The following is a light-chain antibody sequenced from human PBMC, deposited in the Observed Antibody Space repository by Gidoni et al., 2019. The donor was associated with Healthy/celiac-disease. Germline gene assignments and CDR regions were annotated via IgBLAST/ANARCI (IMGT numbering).Light chain of an antibody. CDR3: QQYGSSPLT. CDR2: GAS. J-gene: IGKJ4*01. V-gene: IGKV3-20*01. Sequence: ESVLTQSPGTLSLSPGERATLSCRASQSVSSSYLAWYQQKPGQAPRLLIYGASSRATGIPDRFSGSGSGTDFTLTIIRLEPEDFAVYYCQQYGSSPLTFXGXTKVEIK. CDR1: QSVSSSY.